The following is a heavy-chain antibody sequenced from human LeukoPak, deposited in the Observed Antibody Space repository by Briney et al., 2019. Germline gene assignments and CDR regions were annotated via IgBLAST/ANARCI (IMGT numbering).Heavy chain of an antibody. Sequence: SETLSLTCNVSGGSISSSSYYWGWIRQPPGKGLEWIGSIYYSGSTYYNPSLKSRVTISVDTSKNQFSLKLSSVTAEDTAVYYCATTSMVRGVIILGRRNYYMDVWGKGTTVSVSS. CDR3: ATTSMVRGVIILGRRNYYMDV. V-gene: IGHV4-39*07. D-gene: IGHD3-10*01. CDR2: IYYSGST. J-gene: IGHJ6*03. CDR1: GGSISSSSYY.